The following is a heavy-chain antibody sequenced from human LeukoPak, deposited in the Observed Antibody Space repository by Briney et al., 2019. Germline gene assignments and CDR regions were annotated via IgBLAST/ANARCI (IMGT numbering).Heavy chain of an antibody. CDR1: GFTFSSYS. V-gene: IGHV3-21*01. J-gene: IGHJ4*02. CDR3: ARDGVLFGESVYYFDY. CDR2: SSFSNKYI. Sequence: GGSLRLSCAASGFTFSSYSIAWVRQAPGKGLEWVSSSSFSNKYIYYGDSVKGRFTISRDNAKNSVYLQMNSLRVEDTAVYYCARDGVLFGESVYYFDYWGQGALVTVSS. D-gene: IGHD3-10*02.